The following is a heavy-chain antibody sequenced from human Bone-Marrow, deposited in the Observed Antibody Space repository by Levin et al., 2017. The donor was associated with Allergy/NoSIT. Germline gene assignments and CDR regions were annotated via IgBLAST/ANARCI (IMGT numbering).Heavy chain of an antibody. CDR1: GFTFSSYA. D-gene: IGHD5-18*01. Sequence: GESLKISCAASGFTFSSYAMHWVRQAPGKGLEWVAVISYDGSNKYYADSVKGRFTISRDNSKNTLYLQMNSLRAEDTAVYYCARELRSIQLSVLDYWGQGTLVTVSS. J-gene: IGHJ4*02. V-gene: IGHV3-30-3*01. CDR2: ISYDGSNK. CDR3: ARELRSIQLSVLDY.